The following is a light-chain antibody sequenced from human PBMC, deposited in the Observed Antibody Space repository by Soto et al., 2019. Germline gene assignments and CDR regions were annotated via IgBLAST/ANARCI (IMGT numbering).Light chain of an antibody. CDR1: SPNIGAGYE. V-gene: IGLV1-40*01. CDR2: GNI. J-gene: IGLJ2*01. Sequence: QAVVTQPPSVSGAPGQRVTISCTGSSPNIGAGYEVHWYQQLPGTAPKLLIYGNIYRPSGVPDRFSGSKSGTSVSLAITGLQAEDEADYHCQSYDSSLSGVVFGGGTKLTVL. CDR3: QSYDSSLSGVV.